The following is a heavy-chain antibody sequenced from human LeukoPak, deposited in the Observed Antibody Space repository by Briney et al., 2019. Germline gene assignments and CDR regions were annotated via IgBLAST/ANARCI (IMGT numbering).Heavy chain of an antibody. Sequence: GGSLRLSCAASGFTFSSYSMNWVSQAPGKGLEWVSSISSSSSYIYYADSVKGRFTISRDNAKNSLYLQMNSLRAEDTAVYYCARVPQGAFDIWGQGTMVTVSS. CDR3: ARVPQGAFDI. CDR2: ISSSSSYI. V-gene: IGHV3-21*01. CDR1: GFTFSSYS. J-gene: IGHJ3*02.